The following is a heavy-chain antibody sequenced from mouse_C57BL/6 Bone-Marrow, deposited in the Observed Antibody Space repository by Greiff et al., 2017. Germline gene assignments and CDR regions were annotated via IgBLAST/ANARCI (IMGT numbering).Heavy chain of an antibody. CDR2: IYPGSGST. CDR1: GYTFTSYW. Sequence: QVHVKQPGAELVKPGASVKMSCKASGYTFTSYWITWVKQRPGQGLEWIGDIYPGSGSTNYNEKFKSKATLTVDTSSSTAYMQLSSLTSEDSAVYYCGGNWDYWGQGTTLTVSS. J-gene: IGHJ2*01. D-gene: IGHD4-1*01. V-gene: IGHV1-55*01. CDR3: GGNWDY.